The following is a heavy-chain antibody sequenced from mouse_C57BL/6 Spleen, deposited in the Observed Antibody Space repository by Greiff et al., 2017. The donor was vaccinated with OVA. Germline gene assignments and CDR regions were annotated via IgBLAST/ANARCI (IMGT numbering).Heavy chain of an antibody. D-gene: IGHD1-1*01. Sequence: VQLKQSGPGLVKPSQSLSLTCSVTGYSITSGYYWNWIRQFPGNKLEWMGYISYDGSNNYNPSLKNRISITRDTSKNQFFLKLNSVTTEDTATYYCARRHYYGSTYFDYWGQGTTLTVSS. J-gene: IGHJ2*01. CDR1: GYSITSGYY. V-gene: IGHV3-6*01. CDR3: ARRHYYGSTYFDY. CDR2: ISYDGSN.